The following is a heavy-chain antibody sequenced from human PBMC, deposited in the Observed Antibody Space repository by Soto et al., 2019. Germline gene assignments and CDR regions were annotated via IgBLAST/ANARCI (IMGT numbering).Heavy chain of an antibody. CDR3: ARRLHYDSSGFEGGGMDV. J-gene: IGHJ6*02. CDR2: IYYSGST. Sequence: SETLSLTCTVSGGSISSSSYYWGWIRQPPGKGLEWIGSIYYSGSTYYNPSLKSRVAISVDTSKNQFSLKLSSVTAADTAVYYCARRLHYDSSGFEGGGMDVWGQGTTVTVSS. D-gene: IGHD3-22*01. CDR1: GGSISSSSYY. V-gene: IGHV4-39*01.